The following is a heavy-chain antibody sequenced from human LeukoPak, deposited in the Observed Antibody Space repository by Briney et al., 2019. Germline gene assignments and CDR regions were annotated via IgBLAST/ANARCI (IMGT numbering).Heavy chain of an antibody. Sequence: SQTLSLTCTVSGGSLSSGSYYWSWIRQPAGKGLEWIGRIYTSGSTNYNPSLKSRVTISVDTSKNQFSLKLSSVTAADTAVYYCVYYYGSGSVEYWGQGTLVTVSS. CDR3: VYYYGSGSVEY. V-gene: IGHV4-61*02. CDR2: IYTSGST. CDR1: GGSLSSGSYY. J-gene: IGHJ4*02. D-gene: IGHD3-10*01.